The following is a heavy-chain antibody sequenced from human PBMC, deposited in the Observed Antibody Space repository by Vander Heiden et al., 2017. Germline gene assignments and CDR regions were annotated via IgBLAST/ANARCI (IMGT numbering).Heavy chain of an antibody. Sequence: QITLKESGPTLVKPTQTLTLNCPFSGFSLTTSGPVVGWIRQPPGKALEWLAFIYWYGDERYNPSLRSRLTITKDTPGNQVFLTMTNMDPVDTATYFCAYRSTDTSSDHWGPGTLVTVSS. CDR2: IYWYGDE. CDR3: AYRSTDTSSDH. D-gene: IGHD1-1*01. V-gene: IGHV2-5*01. J-gene: IGHJ4*02. CDR1: GFSLTTSGPV.